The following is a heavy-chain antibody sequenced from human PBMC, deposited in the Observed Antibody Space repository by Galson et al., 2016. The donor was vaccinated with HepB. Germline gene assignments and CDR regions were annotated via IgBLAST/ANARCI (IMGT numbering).Heavy chain of an antibody. CDR1: GYSFTGFY. J-gene: IGHJ2*01. D-gene: IGHD3-16*01. CDR2: IDPNNGGT. CDR3: AREWGGGRHSVRYFDL. V-gene: IGHV1-2*06. Sequence: SVKVSCKASGYSFTGFYIHWVRQVPGKGLEWMGRIDPNNGGTNYAHKYQGRVTMARDTSISTAYMELSSLRSDDTAGDYCAREWGGGRHSVRYFDLWGRGTLVTVSS.